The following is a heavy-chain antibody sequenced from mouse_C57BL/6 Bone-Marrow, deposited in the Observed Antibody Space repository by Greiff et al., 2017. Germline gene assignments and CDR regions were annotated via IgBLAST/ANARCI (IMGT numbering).Heavy chain of an antibody. D-gene: IGHD1-1*01. CDR3: ARLRSFAY. Sequence: VHLVESGAELARPGASVKLSCKASGYTFTSYGISWVKQRTGQGLEWIGEIYPRSGNTYYNGKFKGKATLTADKSSSTAYMELRSLTSEDSAVYFCARLRSFAYWGQGTLVTVSA. J-gene: IGHJ3*01. V-gene: IGHV1-81*01. CDR2: IYPRSGNT. CDR1: GYTFTSYG.